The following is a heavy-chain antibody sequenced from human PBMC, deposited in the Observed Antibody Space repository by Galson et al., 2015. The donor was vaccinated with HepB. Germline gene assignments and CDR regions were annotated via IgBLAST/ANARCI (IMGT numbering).Heavy chain of an antibody. Sequence: STSYADSVKGRFTISRDNFKTTVYLEMNSVRVDDTAIYYCARLGRGSGGSYGMDVWGQGTTVTVSS. J-gene: IGHJ6*02. CDR3: ARLGRGSGGSYGMDV. D-gene: IGHD3-16*01. CDR2: ST. V-gene: IGHV3-23*01.